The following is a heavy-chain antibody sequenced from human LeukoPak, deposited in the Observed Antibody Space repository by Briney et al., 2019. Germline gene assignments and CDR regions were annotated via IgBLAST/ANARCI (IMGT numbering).Heavy chain of an antibody. D-gene: IGHD3-22*01. CDR3: ARDRTYYYDSSGLDY. J-gene: IGHJ4*02. CDR1: GGSISSCY. V-gene: IGHV4-59*01. CDR2: IYYSGST. Sequence: SETLSLTCTVSGGSISSCYWSWIRQPPGKGLEWIGYIYYSGSTNYNPSLKSRVTISVDTSKNQFSLKLSSVTAADTAVYYCARDRTYYYDSSGLDYWGQGTLVTVSS.